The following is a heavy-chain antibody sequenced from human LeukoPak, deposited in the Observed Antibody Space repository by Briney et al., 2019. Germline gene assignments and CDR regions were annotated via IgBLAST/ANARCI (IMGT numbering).Heavy chain of an antibody. V-gene: IGHV3-23*01. CDR2: ISGSGSST. J-gene: IGHJ6*02. CDR1: GFTFSSYA. Sequence: GGSLRLSCAASGFTFSSYAMSWVRQAPGKGLEWVSAISGSGSSTYYADSVKGRFTISRDNAKNSLYLQMNSLRAEDTAVYYCARDYLAVAGTDYYYYGMDVWGQGTTVTVSS. D-gene: IGHD6-19*01. CDR3: ARDYLAVAGTDYYYYGMDV.